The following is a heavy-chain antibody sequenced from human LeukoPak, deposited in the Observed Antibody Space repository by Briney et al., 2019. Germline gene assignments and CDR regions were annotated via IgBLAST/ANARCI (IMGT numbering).Heavy chain of an antibody. D-gene: IGHD2-15*01. Sequence: GGSLRLSCAASGFNFGGHWMNWVRQAPGKGLEWVANIKEDGSLTFYVDSVRGRFSISRDNTKNSLYLQMNSLRVEDTAVYYCARGEGEVVAAIVLFDYWGQGTLVTVSS. V-gene: IGHV3-7*03. CDR3: ARGEGEVVAAIVLFDY. J-gene: IGHJ4*02. CDR1: GFNFGGHW. CDR2: IKEDGSLT.